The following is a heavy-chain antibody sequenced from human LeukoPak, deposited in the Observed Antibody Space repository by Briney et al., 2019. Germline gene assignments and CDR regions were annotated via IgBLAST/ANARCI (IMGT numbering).Heavy chain of an antibody. J-gene: IGHJ4*02. V-gene: IGHV3-11*01. CDR2: ISSSGSTI. D-gene: IGHD3-10*01. CDR3: ARAAITMVRGVRYFDY. CDR1: GFTFSDYY. Sequence: GGSLRLSCAASGFTFSDYYMSWIRQAPGKGLEWVSYISSSGSTIYYADPVKGRFTISRDNAKNSLYLQMNSLRAEDTAVYYCARAAITMVRGVRYFDYWGQGTLVTVSS.